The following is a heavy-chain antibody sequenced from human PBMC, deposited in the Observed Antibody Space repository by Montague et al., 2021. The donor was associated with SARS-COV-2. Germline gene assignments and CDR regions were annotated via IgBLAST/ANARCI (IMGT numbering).Heavy chain of an antibody. CDR2: IYWDXDK. J-gene: IGHJ4*02. Sequence: PALVTPTQTLTLTCTFSGFSLSTSGVGVGWIRQPPGKALEWLALIYWDXDKRYSPSLKSRLTITKDTSKNQVVLTMTNMDPVDTATYYCAYRRSGWYGPYFDYWGQGTLVTVSS. D-gene: IGHD6-19*01. V-gene: IGHV2-5*02. CDR3: AYRRSGWYGPYFDY. CDR1: GFSLSTSGVG.